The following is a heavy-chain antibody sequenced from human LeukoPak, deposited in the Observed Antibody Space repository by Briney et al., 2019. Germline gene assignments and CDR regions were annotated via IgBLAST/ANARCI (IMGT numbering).Heavy chain of an antibody. V-gene: IGHV1-8*01. CDR3: ARGAGQLPSPYYYYYYLDV. J-gene: IGHJ6*03. CDR1: GYTFTSYD. CDR2: MNPNSGNT. D-gene: IGHD2-2*01. Sequence: GASVKVSCKASGYTFTSYDINWVRQATGQGLEWMGWMNPNSGNTGYARKFQGRVTMTRNTSIRTAYMELSSLRSEDTAVYYCARGAGQLPSPYYYYYYLDVWGKGTTVTVSS.